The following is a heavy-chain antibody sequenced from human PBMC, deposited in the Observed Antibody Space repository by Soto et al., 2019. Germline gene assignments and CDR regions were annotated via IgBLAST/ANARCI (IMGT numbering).Heavy chain of an antibody. J-gene: IGHJ5*02. CDR1: GGTFSSYT. CDR3: ARAVSPEVSAYNWFAP. V-gene: IGHV1-69*02. Sequence: SVKVSCKAFGGTFSSYTISWVRQAPGQGLEWMGRIIPILGIANYAQKFQGRVTITADKSTSTAYMELSSLRSEDTAVYYCARAVSPEVSAYNWFAPWGQGTLVTVSS. D-gene: IGHD6-25*01. CDR2: IIPILGIA.